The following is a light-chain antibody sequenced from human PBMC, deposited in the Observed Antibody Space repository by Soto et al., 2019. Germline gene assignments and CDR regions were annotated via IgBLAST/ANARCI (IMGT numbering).Light chain of an antibody. Sequence: DIQMTQSPSSLSASVGDRVTITCRASQSISSYFNWYQQKPGKAPKLLIYAASSLQSGVPSRFSGSGSGTDFTLTISSLQPEDFATYYCQQIYSTPLTFGGGTKVEIK. CDR3: QQIYSTPLT. CDR2: AAS. J-gene: IGKJ4*01. CDR1: QSISSY. V-gene: IGKV1-39*01.